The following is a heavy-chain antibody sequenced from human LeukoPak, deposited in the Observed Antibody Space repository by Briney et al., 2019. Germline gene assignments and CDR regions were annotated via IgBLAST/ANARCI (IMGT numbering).Heavy chain of an antibody. CDR2: INPNSGGT. D-gene: IGHD4-17*01. V-gene: IGHV1-2*02. CDR1: GYTFTGYY. J-gene: IGHJ3*01. CDR3: ARATVTTFSGWFDP. Sequence: ASVKVSCKASGYTFTGYYIHWVRQAPGQGLEWMGWINPNSGGTNYAQKFQGRVTMTTDTSTSTAYMELRSLRSDDTAVYYCARATVTTFSGWFDPWGQGTMVTVSS.